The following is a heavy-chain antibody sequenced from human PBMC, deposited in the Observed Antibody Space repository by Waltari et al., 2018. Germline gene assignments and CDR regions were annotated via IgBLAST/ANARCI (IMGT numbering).Heavy chain of an antibody. V-gene: IGHV1-69*10. Sequence: QVQLVQSGAEVKKPGSSVKVSCQASGGTFSSYAISWVRQAPGQGLEWMAGIIPILGIANYAQKFQGSVTITADKSTSTAYMELSSLRSEDTAVYYCARDFTGELPTGFDLWGRGTLVTVSS. J-gene: IGHJ2*01. D-gene: IGHD1-26*01. CDR3: ARDFTGELPTGFDL. CDR1: GGTFSSYA. CDR2: IIPILGIA.